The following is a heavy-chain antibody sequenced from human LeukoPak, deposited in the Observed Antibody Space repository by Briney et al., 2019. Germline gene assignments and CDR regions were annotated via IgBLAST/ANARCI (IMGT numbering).Heavy chain of an antibody. Sequence: PGVSLRLSCTASGFTFSDYVMNWVRQAPGKGLEWVSVISNADAYTSYTGSVKSRFTISRDNSKDTLYLQMNDLRAEDTAVYYCVKDGPITGIYLCAWGQGTLVTVSS. J-gene: IGHJ5*02. CDR2: ISNADAYT. D-gene: IGHD1-1*01. CDR3: VKDGPITGIYLCA. CDR1: GFTFSDYV. V-gene: IGHV3-23*01.